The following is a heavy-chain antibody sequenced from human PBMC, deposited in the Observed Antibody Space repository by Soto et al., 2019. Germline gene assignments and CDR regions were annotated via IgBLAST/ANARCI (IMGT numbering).Heavy chain of an antibody. J-gene: IGHJ6*02. Sequence: SQTLSLTCAISGDSVSSNSAAWNWIRQSPSRGLEWLGRTYYRSKWYNDYAVSVKSRITINPDTSKNQFSLQLNSVTPEDTAVYYCAVDFWSGDLSLELGYYYGMDVWGQGTTVTVSS. V-gene: IGHV6-1*01. CDR1: GDSVSSNSAA. CDR3: AVDFWSGDLSLELGYYYGMDV. D-gene: IGHD3-3*01. CDR2: TYYRSKWYN.